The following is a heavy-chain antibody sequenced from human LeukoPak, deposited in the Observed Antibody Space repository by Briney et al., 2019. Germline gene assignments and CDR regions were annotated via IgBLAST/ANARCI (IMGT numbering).Heavy chain of an antibody. CDR3: ATSKDTAGGPY. CDR2: IRQDGGAA. V-gene: IGHV3-7*01. CDR1: GFTVTDYW. Sequence: PGGSLRLSWAASGFTVTDYWMTWVRQAPGQGLEWMANIRQDGGAAYYGGSVKGRFTISRDNAKNSVFLQMNNLRADDTAVYYCATSKDTAGGPYWGQGILVTVSS. D-gene: IGHD5-18*01. J-gene: IGHJ4*02.